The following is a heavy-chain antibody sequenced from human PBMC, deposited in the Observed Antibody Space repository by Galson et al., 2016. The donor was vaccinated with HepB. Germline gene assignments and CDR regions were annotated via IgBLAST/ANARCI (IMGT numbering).Heavy chain of an antibody. CDR3: AREGDSDSVGMDV. Sequence: SVKVSCKASGYAFTSYYMHWVRQAPGQGPEWMGIINPSGGSTIYAQHFQGRVTLTRDTSTSTVHMELSSLRSEDTAVYYCAREGDSDSVGMDVWGQGTTVSVSS. CDR2: INPSGGST. J-gene: IGHJ6*02. V-gene: IGHV1-46*03. CDR1: GYAFTSYY. D-gene: IGHD3-16*01.